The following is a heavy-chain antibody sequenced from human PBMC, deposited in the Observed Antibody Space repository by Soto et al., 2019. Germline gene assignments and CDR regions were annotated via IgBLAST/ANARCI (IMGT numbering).Heavy chain of an antibody. J-gene: IGHJ4*02. CDR1: GFTFSSYW. D-gene: IGHD3-16*02. CDR3: AREWGMYYDYVWGSYRQNFDY. Sequence: GGSLRLSCAASGFTFSSYWMSWVRQAPGKGLEWVANIKQDGSEKYYVDSVKGRFTISRDNAKNSLYLQMNSLRAEDTAVYYCAREWGMYYDYVWGSYRQNFDYWGQGTLVTVSS. V-gene: IGHV3-7*05. CDR2: IKQDGSEK.